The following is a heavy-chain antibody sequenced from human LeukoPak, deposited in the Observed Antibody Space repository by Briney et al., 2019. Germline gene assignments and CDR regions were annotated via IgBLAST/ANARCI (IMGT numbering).Heavy chain of an antibody. CDR1: GFTFSSYV. J-gene: IGHJ4*02. Sequence: WRSLRLSSAASGFTFSSYVTHWVRQGPGKGLEWVAVTSTDGNLKIYADSVKGRFTISRDNSKNTLYLQMNSLRAEDTAVYYCTTDPIVGAPDYFDYWGQGTLVTVSS. V-gene: IGHV3-30*04. CDR3: TTDPIVGAPDYFDY. D-gene: IGHD1-26*01. CDR2: TSTDGNLK.